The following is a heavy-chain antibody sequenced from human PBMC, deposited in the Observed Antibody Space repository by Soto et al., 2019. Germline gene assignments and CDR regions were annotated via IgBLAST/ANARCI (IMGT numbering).Heavy chain of an antibody. V-gene: IGHV4-39*01. CDR2: IYYSGST. CDR1: GGSISSSSYY. D-gene: IGHD2-2*01. Sequence: SETLSLTCTVSGGSISSSSYYWGWIRQPPGKGLEWIGSIYYSGSTYYNPSLKSRVTISVDTSKNQFSLKLSSVTAADTAVYYCASIFIVPAAMGFSPFDYWGQGTLVTVSS. J-gene: IGHJ4*02. CDR3: ASIFIVPAAMGFSPFDY.